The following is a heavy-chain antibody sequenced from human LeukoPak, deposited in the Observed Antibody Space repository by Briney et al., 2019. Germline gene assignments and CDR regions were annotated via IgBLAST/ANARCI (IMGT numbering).Heavy chain of an antibody. CDR1: GYTFTSYD. CDR3: ARDPSRISGTFDI. CDR2: INPNSGGT. V-gene: IGHV1-2*02. J-gene: IGHJ3*02. Sequence: ASVKVSCKASGYTFTSYDINWVRQAPGQGLEWMGWINPNSGGTNYAQKFQGRVTMTRDTSISTAYMELSRLRSDDTAVYYCARDPSRISGTFDIWGQGTMVTVSS. D-gene: IGHD3-3*01.